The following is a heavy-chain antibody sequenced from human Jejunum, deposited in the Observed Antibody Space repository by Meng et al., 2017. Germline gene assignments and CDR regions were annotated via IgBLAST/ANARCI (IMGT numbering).Heavy chain of an antibody. CDR3: ARVWSNGGSYYYALDV. J-gene: IGHJ6*02. CDR1: GGSISTYNYY. V-gene: IGHV4-39*07. CDR2: VYYKGTT. Sequence: SETLSLTCTVSGGSISTYNYYWGWIRQPPGKGLEWIGSVYYKGTTHYNPSLNSRVTISVDTSKEQFSLKLISMTAADTAVYYCARVWSNGGSYYYALDVWGQGTTVTVSS. D-gene: IGHD3-16*01.